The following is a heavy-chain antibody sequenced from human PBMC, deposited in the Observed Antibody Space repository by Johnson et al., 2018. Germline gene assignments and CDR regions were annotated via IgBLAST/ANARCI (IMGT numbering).Heavy chain of an antibody. V-gene: IGHV5-51*01. Sequence: EVQLVESGAEVKKPGESLKISCKGSGYSFPIYWIAWVRQMPGKGLEWMGIIYPGDSDTRYSPSFQGQVTISADTSITTAYLQWSSLKAPDTAMFYCASPSLGAGFDAVDFWGQGTMVSFSS. CDR2: IYPGDSDT. D-gene: IGHD3-16*01. CDR3: ASPSLGAGFDAVDF. CDR1: GYSFPIYW. J-gene: IGHJ3*01.